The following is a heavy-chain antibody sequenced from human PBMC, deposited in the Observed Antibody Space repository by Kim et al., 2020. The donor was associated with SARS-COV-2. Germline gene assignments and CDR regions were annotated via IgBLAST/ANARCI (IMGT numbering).Heavy chain of an antibody. Sequence: ASVKVSCKASGYSFTTYSIIWVRQAPGQGLEWMGWINAYNGNTHYAQKFQGRVTLTTDTSTSTAYMELRSLMSDDTAVYHCARIQDGYNHYGMDVWGQGTTVPVSS. CDR3: ARIQDGYNHYGMDV. D-gene: IGHD5-12*01. V-gene: IGHV1-18*04. CDR2: INAYNGNT. CDR1: GYSFTTYS. J-gene: IGHJ6*02.